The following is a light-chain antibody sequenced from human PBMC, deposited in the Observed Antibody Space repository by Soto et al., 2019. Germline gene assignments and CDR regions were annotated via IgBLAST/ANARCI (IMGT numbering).Light chain of an antibody. V-gene: IGKV1-39*01. CDR2: GAS. CDR3: QQSYSTLVLT. CDR1: QGVDSD. J-gene: IGKJ4*01. Sequence: IQMTQSPSSLSASVGDRVTITCRASQGVDSDLSWYQQKPGKAPKLLIYGASNLHSEVPSRFSGRGSGTLFTLTISSLQPEDVATYYCQQSYSTLVLTFGGGDQGGAQT.